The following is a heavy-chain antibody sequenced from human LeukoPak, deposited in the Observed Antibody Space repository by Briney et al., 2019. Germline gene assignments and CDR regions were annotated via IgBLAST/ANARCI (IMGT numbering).Heavy chain of an antibody. Sequence: GGSLRLSCAASGFTFSSYGMHWVRQAPGKGLEWVAAISYDGRNKEYVDSVKGRFTISRDNSKNTLYLQMNSLRAEDTAVYSCAKDRGYRHGFDYWGQGTLVTVSS. J-gene: IGHJ4*02. V-gene: IGHV3-30*18. CDR1: GFTFSSYG. CDR2: ISYDGRNK. CDR3: AKDRGYRHGFDY. D-gene: IGHD5-18*01.